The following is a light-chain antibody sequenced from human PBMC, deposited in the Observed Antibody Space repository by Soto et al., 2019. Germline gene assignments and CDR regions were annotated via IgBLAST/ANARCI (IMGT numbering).Light chain of an antibody. CDR2: EVS. CDR1: RNDIGDYGF. J-gene: IGLJ1*01. V-gene: IGLV2-14*03. Sequence: QSVLTQPASVSGSPGQSITISCTGTRNDIGDYGFVSWYQQHPGKVPKLLIFEVSDRPSGVSSRFSGSKSGNTASLTISGLQAEDEAHYYCSSYTGSYTRVFGTGTKVTVL. CDR3: SSYTGSYTRV.